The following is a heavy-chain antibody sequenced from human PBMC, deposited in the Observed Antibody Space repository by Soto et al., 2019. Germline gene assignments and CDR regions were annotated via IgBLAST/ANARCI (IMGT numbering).Heavy chain of an antibody. CDR2: IYPFYSDT. V-gene: IGHV5-51*01. CDR3: ALGGTNPFDY. J-gene: IGHJ4*02. D-gene: IGHD2-15*01. Sequence: PGESLKISCKGSGYSFTSYWIVWVLHMPGKCLDCIGIIYPFYSDTRYSPSFQGQFTISADNSIITSYLHCSSLKASYTAMYYCALGGTNPFDYWGQGTLVTVSS. CDR1: GYSFTSYW.